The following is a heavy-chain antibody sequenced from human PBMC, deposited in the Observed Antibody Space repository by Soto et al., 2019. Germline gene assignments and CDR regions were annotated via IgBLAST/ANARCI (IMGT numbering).Heavy chain of an antibody. D-gene: IGHD3-16*01. J-gene: IGHJ6*02. Sequence: EVQLVESGGHLVQPGGSLRLSCAASGFTFSSYAMSWVRQAPGKGLEWVSSVSAGGDMTYYSDSVKGRFTISRDNSNNVMFLQVNSLRIEYPDIYYSGRGDPAVYGCAAGDYYSGLDVWGQGTTVTVS. CDR3: GRGDPAVYGCAAGDYYSGLDV. V-gene: IGHV3-23*04. CDR1: GFTFSSYA. CDR2: VSAGGDMT.